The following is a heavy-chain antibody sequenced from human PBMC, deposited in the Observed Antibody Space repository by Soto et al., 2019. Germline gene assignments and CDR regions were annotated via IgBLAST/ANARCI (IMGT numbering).Heavy chain of an antibody. D-gene: IGHD4-17*01. J-gene: IGHJ4*02. V-gene: IGHV3-30-3*01. CDR3: ARVTTVTTTRGIPFDY. Sequence: PWGSLRLSCAASGFTFSSYAMHWVRQAPGKGLEWVAVISYDGSNKYYADSVKGRFTISRDNSKNTLYLQMNSLRAEDTAVYYCARVTTVTTTRGIPFDYWGQGTLVTVSS. CDR1: GFTFSSYA. CDR2: ISYDGSNK.